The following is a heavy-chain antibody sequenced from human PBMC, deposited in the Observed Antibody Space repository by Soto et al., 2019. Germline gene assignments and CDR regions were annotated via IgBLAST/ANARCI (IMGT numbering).Heavy chain of an antibody. Sequence: GGSLRLSCAASGFTFSSYAMSWVRQAPGKGLEWVSAISGSGGSTYYADSVKGRFTISRDNSKNTLYLQMNSLRAEDTAVYYCAKFSAYCSGGSCHYFDYWGQGTLVTSPQ. V-gene: IGHV3-23*01. CDR3: AKFSAYCSGGSCHYFDY. D-gene: IGHD2-15*01. CDR2: ISGSGGST. CDR1: GFTFSSYA. J-gene: IGHJ4*02.